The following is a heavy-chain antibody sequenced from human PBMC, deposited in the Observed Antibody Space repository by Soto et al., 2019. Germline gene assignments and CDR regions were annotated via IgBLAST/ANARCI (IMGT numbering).Heavy chain of an antibody. CDR2: INHSGST. CDR1: GGSFRGYY. Sequence: SETLSLTCAVYGGSFRGYYWSWIRQPPGKGLEWIGEINHSGSTNYNPSLKSRVTVSVDTSKNQFSLKLSSVTAADTAVYYCARAVKRYDILTGYYYYYMDVWGKGTTVTVSS. J-gene: IGHJ6*03. V-gene: IGHV4-34*01. D-gene: IGHD3-9*01. CDR3: ARAVKRYDILTGYYYYYMDV.